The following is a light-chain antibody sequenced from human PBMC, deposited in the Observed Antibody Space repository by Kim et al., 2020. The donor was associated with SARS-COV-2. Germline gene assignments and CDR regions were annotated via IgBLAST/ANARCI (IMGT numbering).Light chain of an antibody. Sequence: SPGERATLSCRASQIVSSTYIVWYQQKPGQAPRLLIYGASRRATGIPDRFSGSGSGTDFTLTISRLEPEDFAVYYCQQYGTSPMYTFGQGTKLEI. V-gene: IGKV3-20*01. CDR1: QIVSSTY. CDR2: GAS. J-gene: IGKJ2*01. CDR3: QQYGTSPMYT.